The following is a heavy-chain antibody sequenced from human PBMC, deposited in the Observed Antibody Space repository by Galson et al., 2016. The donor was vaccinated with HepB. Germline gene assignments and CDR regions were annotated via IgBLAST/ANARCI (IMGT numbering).Heavy chain of an antibody. D-gene: IGHD6-13*01. V-gene: IGHV1-18*04. Sequence: SVKVSCKASGYTFTSYGISWVRQAPGQGLEWMGWISAYNGNTNYAQKLQGRVTMTTDTSTSTAYMELRSLRSDDTAVYYCARERASSSGYFWFDPWGQGTLVTVSS. CDR1: GYTFTSYG. J-gene: IGHJ5*02. CDR3: ARERASSSGYFWFDP. CDR2: ISAYNGNT.